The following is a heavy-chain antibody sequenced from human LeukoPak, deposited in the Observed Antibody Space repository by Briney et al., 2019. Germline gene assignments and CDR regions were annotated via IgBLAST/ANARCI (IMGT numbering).Heavy chain of an antibody. CDR3: TMTTVTPSLGY. CDR1: GFTFSGSA. Sequence: PGGSLRLSCAASGFTFSGSAMHWVRQASGKGLEWVGRIRSKANSYATAYAASVKGRFTISRDDSKNTAYLQMNSLKTEDTAVYYGTMTTVTPSLGYWGQGTLVTVSS. D-gene: IGHD4-17*01. CDR2: IRSKANSYAT. J-gene: IGHJ4*02. V-gene: IGHV3-73*01.